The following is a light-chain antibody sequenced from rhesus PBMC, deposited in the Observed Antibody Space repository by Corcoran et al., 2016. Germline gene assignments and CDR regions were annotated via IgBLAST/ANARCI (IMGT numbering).Light chain of an antibody. V-gene: IGKV2S15*01. CDR2: EVS. Sequence: DIVMTQTPLSLPVTPGEPASISCRSSQSLLHSGGKTYLYWYLQTPGQSPQLLIYEVSNRASGVPDRFSGSGSGTDVTLKISRVEAEDGGVYYCMQGIQLPLTFGGGTKVELK. CDR1: QSLLHSGGKTY. J-gene: IGKJ4*01. CDR3: MQGIQLPLT.